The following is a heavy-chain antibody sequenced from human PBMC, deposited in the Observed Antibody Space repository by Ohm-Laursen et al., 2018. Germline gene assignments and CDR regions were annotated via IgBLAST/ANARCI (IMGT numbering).Heavy chain of an antibody. V-gene: IGHV3-23*01. CDR2: ISGSRGTT. CDR1: GFTFPNYA. J-gene: IGHJ6*02. CDR3: VPYGSGYPLPGMDV. Sequence: FLRLSCAASGFTFPNYAMSWVRQAPGQGLEWVSGISGSRGTTYYADSVRGRFTISRDNSKNTLYLQMNSLRAEDTAVYYCVPYGSGYPLPGMDVWGQGTTVTVSS. D-gene: IGHD2-15*01.